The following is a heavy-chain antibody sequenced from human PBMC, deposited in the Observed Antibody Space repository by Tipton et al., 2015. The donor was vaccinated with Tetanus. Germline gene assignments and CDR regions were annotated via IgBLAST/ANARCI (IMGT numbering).Heavy chain of an antibody. CDR1: GGTFTGYA. Sequence: QLVQSGAEVKKPGSSVKVSCKASGGTFTGYAFSWVRQAPGQGLEWMGTILPIFGTTNYAQKFQGRVTITADKSTRTVYMELSSLRSGDTAIYCCARDYDGSEPYDYWGQGSLVTVSS. D-gene: IGHD3-3*01. CDR2: ILPIFGTT. J-gene: IGHJ4*01. V-gene: IGHV1-69*06. CDR3: ARDYDGSEPYDY.